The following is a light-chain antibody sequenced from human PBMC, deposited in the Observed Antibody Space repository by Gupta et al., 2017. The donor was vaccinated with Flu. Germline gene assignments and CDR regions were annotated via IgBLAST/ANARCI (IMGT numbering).Light chain of an antibody. CDR2: DAS. CDR3: QQYSEWPS. CDR1: QSVSDN. Sequence: SQGTLSVSPGERATLSCRASQSVSDNLAWYQQRPGQAPRLLMYDASTRATGIPARFSGSGSGTEFTLTISSLQSEDFAVYYWQQYSEWPSFGGGTTVEIK. V-gene: IGKV3-15*01. J-gene: IGKJ4*01.